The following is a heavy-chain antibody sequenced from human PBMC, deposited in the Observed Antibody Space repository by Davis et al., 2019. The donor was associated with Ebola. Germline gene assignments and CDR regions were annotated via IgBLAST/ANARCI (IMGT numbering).Heavy chain of an antibody. D-gene: IGHD6-19*01. CDR2: IKHDGSVK. J-gene: IGHJ4*02. CDR3: VRDGWASLFDY. CDR1: GFTFSSYS. Sequence: GESLKISCAASGFTFSSYSMNWVRQAPGKGLEWVAHIKHDGSVKDYVDSVKGRFTISRDNAKNSLYLQMNSLRVEDTAVYYCVRDGWASLFDYWGQGTLVTVSS. V-gene: IGHV3-7*03.